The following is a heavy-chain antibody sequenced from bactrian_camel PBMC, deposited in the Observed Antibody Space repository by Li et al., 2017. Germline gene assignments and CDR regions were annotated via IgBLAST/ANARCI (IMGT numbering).Heavy chain of an antibody. Sequence: VQLVESGGGSVQAGGSLTLACTTSGFNNYRKTMAWFRLAPGRQREGLAVIYANGGGTETVDSVKGRFTMSRDNAKVYLHMNSLTPEDTATYYCAAGVRAGRWTLGDFHDWGQGTQVTVS. CDR2: IYANGGGT. D-gene: IGHD6*01. J-gene: IGHJ4*01. V-gene: IGHV3S53*01. CDR3: AAGVRAGRWTLGDFHD. CDR1: GFNNYRKT.